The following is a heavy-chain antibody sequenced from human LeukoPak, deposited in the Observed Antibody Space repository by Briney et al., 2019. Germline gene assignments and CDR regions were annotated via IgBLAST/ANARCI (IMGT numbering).Heavy chain of an antibody. J-gene: IGHJ6*03. V-gene: IGHV1-2*02. CDR3: ARDPTALWFGEPGYYYYMDV. CDR1: GYTFTDYY. CDR2: INPHSGGT. D-gene: IGHD3-10*01. Sequence: GASVKVSCKASGYTFTDYYMHWVRQAPGQGLEWMGWINPHSGGTDHAQKFQGRVTMTRDTSISTAYMELSRLRSDDTAVYYCARDPTALWFGEPGYYYYMDVWGKGTTVTISS.